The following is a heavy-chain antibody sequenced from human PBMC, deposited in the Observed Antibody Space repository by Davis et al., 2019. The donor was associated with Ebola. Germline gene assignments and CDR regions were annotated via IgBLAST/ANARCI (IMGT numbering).Heavy chain of an antibody. D-gene: IGHD2-21*01. CDR1: GYTFTSYA. V-gene: IGHV1-3*01. Sequence: AASVKVSCKASGYTFTSYAMHWVRQAPGQRLEWMGWINAGNGNTKYSQKFQGRVTITRDTSASTAYMELSSLRSDDTAVYYCARRRDYDAFDIWGQETMVTVSS. J-gene: IGHJ3*02. CDR3: ARRRDYDAFDI. CDR2: INAGNGNT.